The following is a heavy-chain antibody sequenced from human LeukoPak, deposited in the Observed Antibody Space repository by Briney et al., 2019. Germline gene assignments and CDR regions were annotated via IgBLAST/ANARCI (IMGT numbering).Heavy chain of an antibody. Sequence: PGGSLRLSCAASGFSFSSYAMNWVRQAPGKGLEWVSIIFGNGDTTYYADSVKGRFTVSRDNSKDTLYLQMNDLRPDDTAIYYCAKDFSSRWFGELLFGVWFDYWGQGTLVTVSS. CDR3: AKDFSSRWFGELLFGVWFDY. CDR2: IFGNGDTT. D-gene: IGHD3-10*01. CDR1: GFSFSSYA. V-gene: IGHV3-23*01. J-gene: IGHJ4*02.